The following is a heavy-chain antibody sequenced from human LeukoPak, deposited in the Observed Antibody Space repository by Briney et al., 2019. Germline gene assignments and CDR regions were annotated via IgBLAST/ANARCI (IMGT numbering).Heavy chain of an antibody. J-gene: IGHJ4*02. CDR2: ISGSGSST. V-gene: IGHV3-23*01. D-gene: IGHD6-13*01. CDR1: GFTFGSYA. CDR3: AKSVGSGAYSSSWPAFDY. Sequence: PGGSLRLSCAASGFTFGSYAMSWVRQAPGKGLEWVSTISGSGSSTYYADSVKGRFTISRDNSKNTLYLQMNSLRVEDTAVYYCAKSVGSGAYSSSWPAFDYWGQGTLVTVSS.